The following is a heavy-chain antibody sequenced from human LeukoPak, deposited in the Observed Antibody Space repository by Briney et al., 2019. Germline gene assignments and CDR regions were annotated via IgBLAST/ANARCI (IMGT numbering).Heavy chain of an antibody. V-gene: IGHV7-4-1*02. J-gene: IGHJ6*02. D-gene: IGHD6-13*01. CDR3: ARDPAAGTI. Sequence: ASVKVSCKVSGYTLTELSMHWVRQAPGQGLEWMGWINTNTGNPTYAQGFTGRFVFSLDTSVSTAYLQISSLKAEDTAVYYCARDPAAGTIWGQGTTVTVSS. CDR1: GYTLTELS. CDR2: INTNTGNP.